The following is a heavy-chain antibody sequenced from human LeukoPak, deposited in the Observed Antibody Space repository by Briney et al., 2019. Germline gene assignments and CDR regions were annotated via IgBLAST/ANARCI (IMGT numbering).Heavy chain of an antibody. V-gene: IGHV3-64*01. CDR3: ARRDAGYYFDY. Sequence: PGGSLRLSCAASGFTFSGYALYWVRQAPGKGLEYVSAISTYGGSTHYANSVKGRFTISRDNSKNTLYLQMGSLRAEDMAVYHCARRDAGYYFDYWGQGALVTVSS. CDR2: ISTYGGST. CDR1: GFTFSGYA. J-gene: IGHJ4*02. D-gene: IGHD2-15*01.